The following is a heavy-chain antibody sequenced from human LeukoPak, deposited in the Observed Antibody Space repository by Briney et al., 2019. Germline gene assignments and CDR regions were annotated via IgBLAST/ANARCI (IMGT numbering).Heavy chain of an antibody. V-gene: IGHV1-69*05. J-gene: IGHJ5*02. Sequence: SVKVSCKASGGTLSSYAISWVRQAPGQGLEWTGRIIPIFGTANYAQKFQGRVTITTDESTSTAYMELSSLRSEDTAVYYCARGSSGYHNWFDPWGQGTLVTVSS. CDR1: GGTLSSYA. D-gene: IGHD3-22*01. CDR2: IIPIFGTA. CDR3: ARGSSGYHNWFDP.